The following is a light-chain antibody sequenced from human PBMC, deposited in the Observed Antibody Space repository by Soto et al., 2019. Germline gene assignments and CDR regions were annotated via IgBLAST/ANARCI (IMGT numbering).Light chain of an antibody. V-gene: IGKV3-15*01. CDR2: GAS. Sequence: EIVMTQSPGTLSVSPGERATLFCRASQTVSNKLAWYQQKPGQAPRLIIYGASTRATGIPARFSGSGSGTDFTLTISSLEPEDFAVYYCQQRRSWPPTITFGQGTRLEIK. CDR3: QQRRSWPPTIT. CDR1: QTVSNK. J-gene: IGKJ5*01.